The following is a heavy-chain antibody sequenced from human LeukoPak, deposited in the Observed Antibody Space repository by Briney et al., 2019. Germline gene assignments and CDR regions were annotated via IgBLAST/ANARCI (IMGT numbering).Heavy chain of an antibody. CDR3: VAPSNWFDP. CDR2: IIPIFGTA. V-gene: IGHV1-69*06. Sequence: SVKVSCKASGYTFTSYGISWVRQAPGQGLEWMGGIIPIFGTANYAQKFQGRVTITADKSTSTAYMELSSLRSEDTAVYYCVAPSNWFDPWGQGTLVTVSS. CDR1: GYTFTSYG. D-gene: IGHD5-12*01. J-gene: IGHJ5*02.